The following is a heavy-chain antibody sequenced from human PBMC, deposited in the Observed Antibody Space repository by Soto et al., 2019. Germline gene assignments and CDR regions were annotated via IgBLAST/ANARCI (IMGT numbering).Heavy chain of an antibody. D-gene: IGHD2-15*01. CDR2: MNPNSGNT. V-gene: IGHV1-8*01. CDR3: ARGLGYCSGGSCYRNFDY. CDR1: GYTLTSHD. Sequence: QVQLVQSGAEVKKPGASVKVSCKASGYTLTSHDINWVRQATGQGLEWMGWMNPNSGNTGYAQKSQGRVTMTRNTSISTAYMELSSLRSDDTAVYYCARGLGYCSGGSCYRNFDYWGQGTLVTVSS. J-gene: IGHJ4*02.